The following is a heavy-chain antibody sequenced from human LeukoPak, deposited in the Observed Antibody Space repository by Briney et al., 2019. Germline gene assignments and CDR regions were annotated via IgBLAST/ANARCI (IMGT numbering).Heavy chain of an antibody. CDR1: GLTFSNYW. J-gene: IGHJ5*02. V-gene: IGHV3-7*03. CDR3: VRAGRIVVVVAATNWFDP. D-gene: IGHD2-15*01. Sequence: GGSLRLSCAASGLTFSNYWMDWVRQAPGKGLEWVANIKQDGSEKYYVDSVKGRFTISRDNAKNSLYLQMNSPRAEDTAVYYCVRAGRIVVVVAATNWFDPWGQGTLVTVSS. CDR2: IKQDGSEK.